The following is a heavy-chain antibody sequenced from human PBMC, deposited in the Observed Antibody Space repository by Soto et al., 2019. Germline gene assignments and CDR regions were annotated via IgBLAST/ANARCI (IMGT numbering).Heavy chain of an antibody. D-gene: IGHD3-10*01. V-gene: IGHV1-46*03. J-gene: IGHJ3*02. CDR3: ARVFGREGLLDAFDI. CDR1: GYTFTSYY. CDR2: INPSGGST. Sequence: ASVKVSCKASGYTFTSYYMHWVRQAPGQGLEWMGIINPSGGSTSYAQKFQGRVTMTRDTSTSTVYMELSSLRSEDTAVYYCARVFGREGLLDAFDIWGQGTMVTVSS.